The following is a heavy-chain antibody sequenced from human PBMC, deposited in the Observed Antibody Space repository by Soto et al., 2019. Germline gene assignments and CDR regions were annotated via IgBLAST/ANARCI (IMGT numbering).Heavy chain of an antibody. D-gene: IGHD6-13*01. V-gene: IGHV4-4*07. CDR1: GGSMSGYY. Sequence: QVQLQESGPGLVKPSETLSLTCTVAGGSMSGYYWSWIRQSAGKGLEWIGRVYTSETTYYNPSLKSRVTMSLATSKNQFSLNLYSLTAADTAVYYCAGNIAAAGRRYYGMDVWGQETTVTVSS. J-gene: IGHJ6*02. CDR3: AGNIAAAGRRYYGMDV. CDR2: VYTSETT.